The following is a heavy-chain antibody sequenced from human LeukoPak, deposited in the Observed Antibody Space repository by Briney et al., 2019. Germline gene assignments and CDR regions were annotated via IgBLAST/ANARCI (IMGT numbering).Heavy chain of an antibody. CDR3: ARPNGGYYYGMEV. D-gene: IGHD4-23*01. V-gene: IGHV4-39*01. Sequence: SETLSLTCTVSGGSISSSSYYWGWIRQPPGKGLDWIASTYYSGSTYYNPSLKSRVTISIDTSKNQFSLKLSSVTAADTAVYYCARPNGGYYYGMEVWGQGTTVTVSS. CDR1: GGSISSSSYY. CDR2: TYYSGST. J-gene: IGHJ6*02.